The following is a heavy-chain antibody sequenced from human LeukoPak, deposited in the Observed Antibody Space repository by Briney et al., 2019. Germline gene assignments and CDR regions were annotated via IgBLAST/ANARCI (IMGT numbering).Heavy chain of an antibody. J-gene: IGHJ6*02. V-gene: IGHV4-31*03. CDR1: GGSISSGGYY. Sequence: PSETLSLTCTVSGGSISSGGYYWSWIRQHPGKGLECIGYIYYSGSTYYNPSLKSRVTISVDTSKNQFSLKLSSVTAADTAVYYCARLDGYSYGRDYYYYGMDVWGQGTTVTVSS. D-gene: IGHD5-18*01. CDR2: IYYSGST. CDR3: ARLDGYSYGRDYYYYGMDV.